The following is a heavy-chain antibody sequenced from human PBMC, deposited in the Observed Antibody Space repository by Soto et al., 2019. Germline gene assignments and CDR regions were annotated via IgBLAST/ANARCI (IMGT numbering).Heavy chain of an antibody. J-gene: IGHJ4*02. CDR1: GLTFSRFA. CDR3: AKDRGGADYFDY. D-gene: IGHD2-21*01. Sequence: QRLSCAASGLTFSRFAIHWVRQAPGKGLEWVAVISYDLTKKYYADSVKGRFTISRDNSKNTVSLQMNSLTAEDTAVYYCAKDRGGADYFDYWGQGALVTVSS. V-gene: IGHV3-30*18. CDR2: ISYDLTKK.